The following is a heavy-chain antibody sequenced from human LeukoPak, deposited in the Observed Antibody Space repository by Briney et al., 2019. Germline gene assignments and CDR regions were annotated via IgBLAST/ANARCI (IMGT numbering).Heavy chain of an antibody. J-gene: IGHJ4*02. D-gene: IGHD3-10*01. CDR2: MNPTSGHT. V-gene: IGHV1-8*01. CDR1: GYTFTSYD. CDR3: ARSPVGVRKKHDF. Sequence: GASVKVSCKASGYTFTSYDINWVRQARGQGLEWMGWMNPTSGHTGYAQKFQGRVTMTRDTSISTAYMELNSLTSEDTAVYYCARSPVGVRKKHDFWGQGTLVIVSS.